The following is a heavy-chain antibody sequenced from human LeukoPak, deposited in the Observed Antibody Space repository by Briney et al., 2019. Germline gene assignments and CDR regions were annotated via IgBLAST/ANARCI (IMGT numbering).Heavy chain of an antibody. J-gene: IGHJ4*02. V-gene: IGHV3-48*01. CDR1: GFTFSSYS. CDR2: ISSSSSTI. CDR3: IVLAVAGTFGFDY. Sequence: PGGSLRLSCAASGFTFSSYSMNWVRQAPGKGLEWVSYISSSSSTIYYADSVKGRFTISRDNAKNSLYLQMNSLRAEDTAVYYCIVLAVAGTFGFDYWGQGTQVTVSS. D-gene: IGHD6-19*01.